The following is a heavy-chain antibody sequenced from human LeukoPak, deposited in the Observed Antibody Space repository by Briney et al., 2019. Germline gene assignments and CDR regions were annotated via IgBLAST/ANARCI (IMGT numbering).Heavy chain of an antibody. D-gene: IGHD4-23*01. CDR1: GGSFSGYY. J-gene: IGHJ4*02. Sequence: SETLSLTCAVYGGSFSGYYWSWIRQPPGKGLEWIGEINHSGSTNYNPSLKSRVTISVDTSKNQFSLKLSSVTAADTAVYYFARGRLRRRTTVVTHYFDYWGQGTLVTVSS. CDR2: INHSGST. CDR3: ARGRLRRRTTVVTHYFDY. V-gene: IGHV4-34*01.